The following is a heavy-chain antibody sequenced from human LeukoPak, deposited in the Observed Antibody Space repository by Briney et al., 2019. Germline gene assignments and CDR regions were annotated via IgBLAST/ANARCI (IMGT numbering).Heavy chain of an antibody. D-gene: IGHD6-19*01. CDR2: INPNSGGT. V-gene: IGHV1-2*02. J-gene: IGHJ3*02. Sequence: GASVKVSCKASGYTFTSYDINWVRQATGQGLEWMGWINPNSGGTNYAQKFQGRVTMTRDTSISTAYMELSRLRSDDTAVYYCASPWGVAVAGTNDAFDIWGQGTMVTVSS. CDR3: ASPWGVAVAGTNDAFDI. CDR1: GYTFTSYD.